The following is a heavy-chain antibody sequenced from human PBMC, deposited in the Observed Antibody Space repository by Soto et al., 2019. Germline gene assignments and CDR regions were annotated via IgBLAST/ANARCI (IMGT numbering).Heavy chain of an antibody. V-gene: IGHV1-69*01. CDR2: IIPIFGTA. D-gene: IGHD6-13*01. Sequence: QVQLVQSGAEVKKPGSSVKVSCKASGGTFSSYAISWVRQAPGQGLEWMGGIIPIFGTANYAQKFQGRVTITADESTSTGYMGLSSLRSEDTAVYYCARPLIAAAALEAFDIWGQGTMVTVSS. CDR1: GGTFSSYA. CDR3: ARPLIAAAALEAFDI. J-gene: IGHJ3*02.